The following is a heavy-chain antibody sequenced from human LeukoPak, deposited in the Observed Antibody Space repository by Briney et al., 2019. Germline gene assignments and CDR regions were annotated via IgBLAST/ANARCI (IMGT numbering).Heavy chain of an antibody. V-gene: IGHV3-11*06. CDR1: GFTFSDYY. Sequence: PGGSLRLSCAASGFTFSDYYMSWIRQAPGKGLEWVSYISSSSYTNYAGSVKGRFTISRDNAKNSLYLQMNSLRAEDTAVYYCARAAGPHTAMVLWGQGTLVTVSS. CDR2: ISSSSYT. CDR3: ARAAGPHTAMVL. D-gene: IGHD5-18*01. J-gene: IGHJ4*02.